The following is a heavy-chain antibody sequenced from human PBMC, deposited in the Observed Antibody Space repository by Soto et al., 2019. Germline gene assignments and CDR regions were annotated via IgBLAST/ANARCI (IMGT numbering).Heavy chain of an antibody. Sequence: SETLSLTCSVSAGSISNYHWSWIRQPPGKGLEWIGYIFYTGKTNYNPSLKSRVTISLDTSKNQFSLRLDSVTAADTAVYYCARVLEVAGGFDPWGQGTLVTGSS. D-gene: IGHD2-15*01. CDR3: ARVLEVAGGFDP. CDR2: IFYTGKT. CDR1: AGSISNYH. J-gene: IGHJ5*02. V-gene: IGHV4-59*01.